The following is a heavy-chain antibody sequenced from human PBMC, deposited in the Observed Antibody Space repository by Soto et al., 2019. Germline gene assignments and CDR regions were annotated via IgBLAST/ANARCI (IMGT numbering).Heavy chain of an antibody. CDR1: GYTFTSYA. J-gene: IGHJ4*02. D-gene: IGHD2-15*01. CDR3: ARDLGGWPDY. CDR2: INAGNGNT. Sequence: ASVKVSCQASGYTFTSYAMHWVRQAPGQRLEWMGWINAGNGNTKYSRKFQGRVTITRDTSASTAYMELSSLRSEDTAVYYCARDLGGWPDYWGQGTLVTVSS. V-gene: IGHV1-3*01.